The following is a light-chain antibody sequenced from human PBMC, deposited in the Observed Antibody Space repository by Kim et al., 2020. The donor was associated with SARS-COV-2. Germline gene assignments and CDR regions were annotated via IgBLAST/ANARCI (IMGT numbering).Light chain of an antibody. CDR3: QQYGASPGT. V-gene: IGKV3-20*01. Sequence: APRILIYGVSSRATGIPDRFSGGGSGTDFTLTISRLEPEDLAVYFCQQYGASPGTFGQGTKVDIK. J-gene: IGKJ1*01. CDR2: GVS.